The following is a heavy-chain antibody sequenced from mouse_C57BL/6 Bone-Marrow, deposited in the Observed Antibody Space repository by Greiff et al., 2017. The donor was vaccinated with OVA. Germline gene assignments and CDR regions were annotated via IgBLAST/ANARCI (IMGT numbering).Heavy chain of an antibody. V-gene: IGHV2-5*01. CDR2: IWRGGST. CDR3: AKRLTGTHYAMDY. Sequence: VKLMESGPGLVQPSQSLSITCTVSGFSLTSYGVHWVRQSPGKGLEWLGVIWRGGSTDYNAAFMSRLSITKDNSKSQVFFKMNSLQADDTAIYYCAKRLTGTHYAMDYWGQGTSVTVSS. CDR1: GFSLTSYG. D-gene: IGHD4-1*01. J-gene: IGHJ4*01.